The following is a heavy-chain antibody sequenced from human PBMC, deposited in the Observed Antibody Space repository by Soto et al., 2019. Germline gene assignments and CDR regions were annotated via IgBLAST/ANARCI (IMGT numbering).Heavy chain of an antibody. CDR2: ISGSGGST. CDR1: GFTFSSYA. V-gene: IGHV3-23*01. CDR3: AKDIGLRYFDWLLLDHFDY. D-gene: IGHD3-9*01. Sequence: GGSLRLSCAASGFTFSSYAMSWVRQAPWKWLEWVSAISGSGGSTYYADSVKGRFTISRDNSKNTLYLQMNSLRAEDTAVYYCAKDIGLRYFDWLLLDHFDYWGQGTLVTSPQ. J-gene: IGHJ4*02.